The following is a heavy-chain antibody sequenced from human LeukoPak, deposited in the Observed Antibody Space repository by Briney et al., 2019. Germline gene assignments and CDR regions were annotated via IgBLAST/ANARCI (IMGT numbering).Heavy chain of an antibody. CDR2: IYNSGNT. V-gene: IGHV4-59*01. D-gene: IGHD2-8*01. CDR3: AGNTNILGDVNWFDP. CDR1: GASISNYY. Sequence: SETLSLTCTVSGASISNYYWSWIRQPPGKGLEWIGFIYNSGNTKYNPSLRGRVTISLDTSKNQFSLNLSSVTTADTAVYYCAGNTNILGDVNWFDPWGQGTLVTVS. J-gene: IGHJ5*02.